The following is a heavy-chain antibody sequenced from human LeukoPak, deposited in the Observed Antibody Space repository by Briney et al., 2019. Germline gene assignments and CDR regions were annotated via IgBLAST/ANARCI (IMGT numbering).Heavy chain of an antibody. J-gene: IGHJ5*02. CDR2: IIPIFGTA. V-gene: IGHV1-69*01. D-gene: IGHD2-2*02. CDR3: ARDHGDVVVPAAIFDP. Sequence: SVKVSCKASGGTFSSYAISWVRQAPGQGLEWMGGIIPIFGTANYAQKFQGRVTITADESTSTAYMELSSLRSEDTAVYYCARDHGDVVVPAAIFDPWGQGTLVTVSS. CDR1: GGTFSSYA.